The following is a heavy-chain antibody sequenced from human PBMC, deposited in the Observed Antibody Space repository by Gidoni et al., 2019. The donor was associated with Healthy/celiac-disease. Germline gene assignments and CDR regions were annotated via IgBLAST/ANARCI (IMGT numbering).Heavy chain of an antibody. J-gene: IGHJ4*02. Sequence: EVQLVESGGGLVQPGGSLRLSCSASGFPFSSYAMHWFRQAPGKGLEYVSAISSNGGSTYYADSVKGRFTISRDKSKNTLYLQMSSLRAEDTAVYYCVKGGIVVVVAARGFDYWGQGTLVTVSS. CDR2: ISSNGGST. CDR3: VKGGIVVVVAARGFDY. D-gene: IGHD2-15*01. V-gene: IGHV3-64D*06. CDR1: GFPFSSYA.